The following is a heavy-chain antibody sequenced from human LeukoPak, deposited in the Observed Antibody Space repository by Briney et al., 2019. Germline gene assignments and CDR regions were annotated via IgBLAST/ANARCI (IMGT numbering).Heavy chain of an antibody. D-gene: IGHD3-22*01. CDR1: GFTFSSYA. V-gene: IGHV3-23*01. CDR3: AKAYDSSGYYSTQFDY. Sequence: GGSLRLSCAASGFTFSSYAMSWVRQAPGKGLEWVSAISGSGGSTYYADSVKGRFTISRDNSKNTLYLQMNSLRAEDTAVYYCAKAYDSSGYYSTQFDYWGQGTLVIVSS. CDR2: ISGSGGST. J-gene: IGHJ4*02.